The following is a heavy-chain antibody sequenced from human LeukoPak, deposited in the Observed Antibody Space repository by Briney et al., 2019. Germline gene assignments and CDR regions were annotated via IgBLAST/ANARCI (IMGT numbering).Heavy chain of an antibody. CDR1: GLTVNSNY. J-gene: IGHJ4*02. CDR2: IYSGRNT. V-gene: IGHV3-53*01. D-gene: IGHD3-10*01. CDR3: ARGRDMVQGVIMAY. Sequence: GGSLRLSCAVSGLTVNSNYMSWVRQAQGRGLEWVSVIYSGRNTYYADSVKGRFTISRDNSKNMLYLQMNSLRAEDTAVYYCARGRDMVQGVIMAYWGQGTLVTVSS.